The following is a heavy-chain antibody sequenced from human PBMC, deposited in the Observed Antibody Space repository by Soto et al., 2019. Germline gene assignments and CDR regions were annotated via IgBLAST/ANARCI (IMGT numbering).Heavy chain of an antibody. D-gene: IGHD1-20*01. V-gene: IGHV3-11*06. Sequence: GSLRLSCAASGFPFSDHYVGWIRQCPGKGLEWLSYISSNPLYIRYADSVKGRFTISRDNAKNSVFLQMNSLTDDDTAVYFCARALHNSPLAYYFDFWGQGILVTVSP. J-gene: IGHJ4*02. CDR3: ARALHNSPLAYYFDF. CDR1: GFPFSDHY. CDR2: ISSNPLYI.